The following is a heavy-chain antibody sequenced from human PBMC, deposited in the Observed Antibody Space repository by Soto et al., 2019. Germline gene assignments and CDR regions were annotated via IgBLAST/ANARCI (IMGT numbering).Heavy chain of an antibody. V-gene: IGHV1-69*13. Sequence: SVKVSCKASGGTFSSYAISWVRQAPGQGLEWMGGIIPIFGTANYAQKFQGRVTITADESTSTAYMELSSLRSEDTAVYYCARDTRSIAARFDTWGQGTLVTVSS. D-gene: IGHD6-6*01. CDR1: GGTFSSYA. CDR3: ARDTRSIAARFDT. CDR2: IIPIFGTA. J-gene: IGHJ5*02.